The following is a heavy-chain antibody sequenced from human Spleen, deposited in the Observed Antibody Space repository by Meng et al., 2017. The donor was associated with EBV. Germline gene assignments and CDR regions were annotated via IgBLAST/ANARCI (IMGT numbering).Heavy chain of an antibody. CDR2: ISYDGSTK. J-gene: IGHJ4*02. Sequence: QVLLVESGGGVVQPGRSLRLSCVACGFTFSNYAFHWVRQAPGKGLEWVSLISYDGSTKYYADSVKGRFTISRDNSKDTVYLQMNSLRAEDTAVYYCARRGVVMVAAIEVLCDSWCQGTLVTVSS. CDR1: GFTFSNYA. CDR3: ARRGVVMVAAIEVLCDS. V-gene: IGHV3-30-3*01. D-gene: IGHD2-15*01.